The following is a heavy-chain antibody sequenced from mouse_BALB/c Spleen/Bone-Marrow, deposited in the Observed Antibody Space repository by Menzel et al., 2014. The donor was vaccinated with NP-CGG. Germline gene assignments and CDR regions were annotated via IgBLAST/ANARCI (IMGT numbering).Heavy chain of an antibody. V-gene: IGHV4-1*02. CDR3: ARLGYYGYFDY. D-gene: IGHD2-3*01. Sequence: EVMLVESGGGLVQPGGSLKLSCAASGFDFSRYWMSWVRRAPGKGLEWIGEINPDSSTINYTPSLKDKFIISRDNAKNTLYLQMSKVGSEDTALYYCARLGYYGYFDYWGQGTTLTVSS. CDR2: INPDSSTI. J-gene: IGHJ2*01. CDR1: GFDFSRYW.